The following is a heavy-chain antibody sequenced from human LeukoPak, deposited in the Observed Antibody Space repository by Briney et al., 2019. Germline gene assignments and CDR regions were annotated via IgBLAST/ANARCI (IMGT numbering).Heavy chain of an antibody. D-gene: IGHD3-9*01. CDR1: HYIFTTYV. Sequence: ASVKVSFKAAHYIFTTYVVNGVRQAPGQGREWMGWLNTDNGNTNYAQKFQGRVTMTTDTSKSIVYMELRSLRSDDTAVYFCARVTGYSSSFFMDVWGKGTTVTVSS. CDR2: LNTDNGNT. CDR3: ARVTGYSSSFFMDV. V-gene: IGHV1-18*01. J-gene: IGHJ6*03.